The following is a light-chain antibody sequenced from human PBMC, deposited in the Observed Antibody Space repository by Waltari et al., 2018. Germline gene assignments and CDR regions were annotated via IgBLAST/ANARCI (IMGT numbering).Light chain of an antibody. CDR1: NYGDKI. J-gene: IGLJ3*02. CDR2: RDT. CDR3: QVWTTGAGV. V-gene: IGLV3-9*01. Sequence: SYELTQPVSVSVALGQTARITWGGNNYGDKIVHWYQQTPGQAPVLVIFRDTNRPSGIPERFSGSNSGNTATLTISRAQGGDEADYYCQVWTTGAGVFGGGTKLSVL.